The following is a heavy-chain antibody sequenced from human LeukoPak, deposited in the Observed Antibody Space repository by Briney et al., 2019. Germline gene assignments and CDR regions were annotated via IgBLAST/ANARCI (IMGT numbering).Heavy chain of an antibody. CDR2: IYSGGST. Sequence: GGSLRLSCAVSGHTVSGNYTSWVRQAPGKGLEWVSVIYSGGSTYYADSVKGRFTISRDSSKNTLYLQMNSLKAEDTAVYYCAKDLLNYWGQGTLVSVSS. V-gene: IGHV3-66*01. CDR3: AKDLLNY. J-gene: IGHJ4*02. D-gene: IGHD2/OR15-2a*01. CDR1: GHTVSGNY.